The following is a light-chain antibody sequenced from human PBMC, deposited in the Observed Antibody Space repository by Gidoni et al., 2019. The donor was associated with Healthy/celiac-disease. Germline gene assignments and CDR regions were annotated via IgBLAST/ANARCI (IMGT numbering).Light chain of an antibody. CDR3: QQRSNWPLT. CDR2: DAS. Sequence: EHVLQPSPATLSLSPGERATLSCRASQSVSSYLAWYQQKPGQAPRLLIYDASNRATGIPARFSGSGSGTDFTLTISSLEPEDFAVYYCQQRSNWPLTFGGGTKVEIK. CDR1: QSVSSY. J-gene: IGKJ4*01. V-gene: IGKV3-11*01.